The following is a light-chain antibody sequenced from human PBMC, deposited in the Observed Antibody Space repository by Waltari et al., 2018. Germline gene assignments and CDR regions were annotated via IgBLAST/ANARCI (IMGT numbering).Light chain of an antibody. CDR1: QKISNN. V-gene: IGKV3-15*01. Sequence: EIEMTQSPAIMSVSPGERVTLSCRASQKISNNFAWYQQKPGQAPRLLSYGPTTRASGIPGRFRGSGSGTESTLTIDGLQSEDFAVYYFLQYNDWPPLFTFGPGTKVEIK. CDR2: GPT. J-gene: IGKJ3*01. CDR3: LQYNDWPPLFT.